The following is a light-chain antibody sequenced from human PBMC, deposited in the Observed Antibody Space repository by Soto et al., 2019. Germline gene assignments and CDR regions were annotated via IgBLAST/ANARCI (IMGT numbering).Light chain of an antibody. CDR2: EVI. V-gene: IGLV2-14*01. CDR3: ASYTSTSTRV. CDR1: SSDVGRYDF. J-gene: IGLJ1*01. Sequence: QSALTQPASVSGSPGQSITISCTGTSSDVGRYDFVSWYQQHPGQAPKLMIYEVIYRPSGVSNRFSGSKSGNTASLIISGLLAEDEADYYCASYTSTSTRVFGTGTNFT.